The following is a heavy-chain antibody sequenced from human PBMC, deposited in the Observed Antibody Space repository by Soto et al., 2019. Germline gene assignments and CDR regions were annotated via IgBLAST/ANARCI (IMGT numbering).Heavy chain of an antibody. V-gene: IGHV1-69*02. D-gene: IGHD2-2*01. CDR3: ARGGYCPTSNCYGPGDS. Sequence: SVKVSCKASGDTFSYSTISWVRQAPGQGLEWMGRIIPILAITNCAQKFQGRVTITADRSTSTAYMELSSLTSEDSAVYYCARGGYCPTSNCYGPGDSWSQGSLVTVS. J-gene: IGHJ4*02. CDR1: GDTFSYST. CDR2: IIPILAIT.